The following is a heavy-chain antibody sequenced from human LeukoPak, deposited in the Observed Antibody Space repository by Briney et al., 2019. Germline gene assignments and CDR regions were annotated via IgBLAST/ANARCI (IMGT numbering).Heavy chain of an antibody. J-gene: IGHJ4*02. D-gene: IGHD3-10*01. V-gene: IGHV1-8*01. CDR1: GYTFTSYD. CDR2: MNPNSGNT. Sequence: ASVKVSCKASGYTFTSYDINWVRQAPGQGLEWMGWMNPNSGNTGYAQKFQGRVTMTRNTSISTAYMELSSLRSEDTAVYYCASSAMVRGAPADWGQGALVTVSS. CDR3: ASSAMVRGAPAD.